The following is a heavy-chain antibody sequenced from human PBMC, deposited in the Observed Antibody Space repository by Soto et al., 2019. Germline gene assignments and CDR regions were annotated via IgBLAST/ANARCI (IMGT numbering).Heavy chain of an antibody. J-gene: IGHJ6*03. CDR3: AKTPTPYYYGSGSYYPKYYYYMDV. CDR2: ISGSGGST. V-gene: IGHV3-23*01. CDR1: GFTFSSYA. D-gene: IGHD3-10*01. Sequence: GGSLRLSCAASGFTFSSYAMSWVRQAPGKGLEWVSAISGSGGSTYYADSVKGRFTISRDNSKNTLYLQMNSLRAEDTAVYYCAKTPTPYYYGSGSYYPKYYYYMDVWGKGTTVTVSS.